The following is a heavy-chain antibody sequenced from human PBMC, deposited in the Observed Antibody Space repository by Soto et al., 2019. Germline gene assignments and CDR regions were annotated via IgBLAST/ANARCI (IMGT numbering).Heavy chain of an antibody. V-gene: IGHV1-3*01. D-gene: IGHD3-3*01. Sequence: ASVTVSCKASGYTFTSYAMHWVRPAPGRRLEWMGWINAGNGNTKYSQKFQGRVTITRDTSASTAYMELSSLISEDTAVYYCAIAGDFWSGDYEGDDYGMDVWGQGTTVTVSS. J-gene: IGHJ6*02. CDR3: AIAGDFWSGDYEGDDYGMDV. CDR2: INAGNGNT. CDR1: GYTFTSYA.